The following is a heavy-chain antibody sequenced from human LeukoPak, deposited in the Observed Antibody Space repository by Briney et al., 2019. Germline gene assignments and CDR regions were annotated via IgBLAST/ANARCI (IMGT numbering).Heavy chain of an antibody. Sequence: PGGSLRLSCAASGFTVSSNYMSWVRQAPGKGLEWVSVIYSGGSTYYADSVKGRFTISRDNSKNTLYLQMNSLRAEDTAVYYCARSGSGIAALPLDYWGQGTLATVSS. D-gene: IGHD6-6*01. CDR1: GFTVSSNY. CDR3: ARSGSGIAALPLDY. V-gene: IGHV3-66*02. CDR2: IYSGGST. J-gene: IGHJ4*02.